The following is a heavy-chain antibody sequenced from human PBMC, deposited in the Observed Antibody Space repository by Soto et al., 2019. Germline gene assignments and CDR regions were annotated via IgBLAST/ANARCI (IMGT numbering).Heavy chain of an antibody. J-gene: IGHJ5*02. Sequence: QLQLQESGSGLVKPSQTLSLTCAVSGGSISSGGYSWSWIRQPPGKGMEWIGYIYHSGSTYYNPSLKSRVTISVDRSKNQFSLKLSSVTAADTAVYYCASDEMYGDYFNAKGWFDPWGQGTLVTVSS. V-gene: IGHV4-30-2*01. CDR1: GGSISSGGYS. CDR2: IYHSGST. CDR3: ASDEMYGDYFNAKGWFDP. D-gene: IGHD4-17*01.